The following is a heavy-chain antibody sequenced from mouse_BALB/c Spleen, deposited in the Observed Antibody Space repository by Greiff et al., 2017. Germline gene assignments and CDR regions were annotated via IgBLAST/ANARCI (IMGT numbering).Heavy chain of an antibody. CDR3: ARQGNWDGAWFAY. D-gene: IGHD4-1*01. CDR1: GFTFSSYT. V-gene: IGHV5-12-2*01. J-gene: IGHJ3*01. Sequence: EVQGVESGGGLVQPGGSLKLSCAASGFTFSSYTMSWVRQTPEKRLEWVAYISNGGGSTYYPDTVKGRFTISRDNAKNTLYLQMSSLKSEDTAMYYCARQGNWDGAWFAYWGQGTLVTVSA. CDR2: ISNGGGST.